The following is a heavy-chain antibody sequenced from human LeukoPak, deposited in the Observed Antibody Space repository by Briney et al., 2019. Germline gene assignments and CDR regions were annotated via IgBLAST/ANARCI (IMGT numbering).Heavy chain of an antibody. D-gene: IGHD2-15*01. CDR1: GGSVSSCNHY. CDR2: IYCSKNT. Sequence: SETLSLTCTVSGGSVSSCNHYWSWVRQHPGKGLEWIGYIYCSKNTYYNPSLKSRVTISIDTSKNEFSLKLSSVTAADTAVYYCVRDQGEFEYCSGGNCYFGAFDIWGQGTMVTVSS. V-gene: IGHV4-31*03. CDR3: VRDQGEFEYCSGGNCYFGAFDI. J-gene: IGHJ3*02.